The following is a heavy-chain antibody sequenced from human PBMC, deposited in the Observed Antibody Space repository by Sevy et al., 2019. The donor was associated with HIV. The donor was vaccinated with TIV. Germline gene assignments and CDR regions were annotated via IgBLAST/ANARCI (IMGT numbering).Heavy chain of an antibody. CDR2: IYYSGST. V-gene: IGHV4-39*01. Sequence: SETLSLTCTVSGGSISSSSYYWGWIRQPPGKGLDWIGSIYYSGSTYYNPSLKSRVTISVDTSKNQFSLKLSSVTAADTAVYYCARNLWFRELLFDYWGQGTLVTVSS. D-gene: IGHD3-10*01. J-gene: IGHJ4*02. CDR1: GGSISSSSYY. CDR3: ARNLWFRELLFDY.